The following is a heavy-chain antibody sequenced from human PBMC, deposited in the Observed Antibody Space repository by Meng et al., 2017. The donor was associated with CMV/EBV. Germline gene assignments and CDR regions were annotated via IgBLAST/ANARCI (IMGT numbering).Heavy chain of an antibody. J-gene: IGHJ3*02. Sequence: SETLSLTCTVSGGSISSYYCSWIRQPPGKGLEWIGYIYYSGSTNYNPSLKSRVTISVDTSKNQFSLKLSSVTAADTAVYYCASGGDGNPPVLDAFDIWGQGTMVTVSS. V-gene: IGHV4-59*01. CDR1: GGSISSYY. CDR2: IYYSGST. D-gene: IGHD1-14*01. CDR3: ASGGDGNPPVLDAFDI.